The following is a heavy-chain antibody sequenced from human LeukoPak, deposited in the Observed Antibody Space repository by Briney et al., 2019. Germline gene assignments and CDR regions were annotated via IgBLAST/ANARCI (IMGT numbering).Heavy chain of an antibody. Sequence: GGSLRLSCAASGFTFSSYAMSWVRQAPGKGLEWVSSISGSGGSTYYAGSVKGRFTISRDSSKNTLYLQMNSLRAEDTAIFYCAKVRDGSGSYYFDYWGQGTLVTVSS. CDR2: ISGSGGST. CDR1: GFTFSSYA. V-gene: IGHV3-23*01. D-gene: IGHD3-10*01. J-gene: IGHJ4*02. CDR3: AKVRDGSGSYYFDY.